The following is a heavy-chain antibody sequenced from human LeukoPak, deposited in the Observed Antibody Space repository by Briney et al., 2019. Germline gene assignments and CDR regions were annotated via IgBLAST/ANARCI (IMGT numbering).Heavy chain of an antibody. V-gene: IGHV3-53*01. CDR3: ATFEVPNYFDY. D-gene: IGHD3-3*02. J-gene: IGHJ4*02. Sequence: GGSLRLSCAVSGFNFNDAWMSWVRQAPGKGLEWVSLIYSGGTTYYADSVKGRFTISRDNSKNTLYLHMNSLRAEDTAVYYCATFEVPNYFDYWGQGTLVTVSS. CDR1: GFNFNDAW. CDR2: IYSGGTT.